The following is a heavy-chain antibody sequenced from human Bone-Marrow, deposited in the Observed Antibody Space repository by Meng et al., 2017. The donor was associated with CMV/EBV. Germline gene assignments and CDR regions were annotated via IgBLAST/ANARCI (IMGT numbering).Heavy chain of an antibody. CDR2: IYHTGTT. J-gene: IGHJ4*02. CDR1: GFSFRAGYY. Sequence: SETLSLTCAVSGFSFRAGYYWGWVRQPPGKGLEWIASIYHTGTTYYNPSLKSRATISLDTSKSHFSLRLSSVTAADTAVYYCAKELGPLAPIDYWGQGMLVTVSS. CDR3: AKELGPLAPIDY. V-gene: IGHV4-38-2*02. D-gene: IGHD3-3*02.